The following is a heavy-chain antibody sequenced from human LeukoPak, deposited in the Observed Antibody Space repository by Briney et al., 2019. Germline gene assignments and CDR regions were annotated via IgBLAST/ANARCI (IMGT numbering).Heavy chain of an antibody. CDR3: ASHNEEDGYNYLLDY. V-gene: IGHV1-69*04. CDR2: IIPILGIA. Sequence: ASVKVSCKASGGTFSSYAISWVRQAPGQGLEWMGRIIPILGIANYAQKFQGRVTITADKSTSTAYMELSSLRSEDTAVYYCASHNEEDGYNYLLDYWGQGTLVTVSS. J-gene: IGHJ4*02. D-gene: IGHD5-24*01. CDR1: GGTFSSYA.